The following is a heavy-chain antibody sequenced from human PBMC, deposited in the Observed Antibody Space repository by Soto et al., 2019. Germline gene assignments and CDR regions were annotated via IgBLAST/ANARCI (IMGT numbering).Heavy chain of an antibody. CDR2: IVSYNGDR. J-gene: IGHJ4*02. CDR3: ARGSLQPFDY. V-gene: IGHV1-18*01. CDR1: GYIFTSYG. Sequence: AASVKVSCKASGYIFTSYGISWVRQAPGQGLEWMGWIVSYNGDRDYAQKFQGRVTMTTDTSTSTAYMELRSLRSDDTAVYYCARGSLQPFDYWGQGTLVTVSS. D-gene: IGHD1-1*01.